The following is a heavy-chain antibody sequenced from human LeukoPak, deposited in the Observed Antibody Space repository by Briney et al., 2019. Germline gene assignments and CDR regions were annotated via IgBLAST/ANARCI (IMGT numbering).Heavy chain of an antibody. CDR2: ISGGDNST. CDR3: AKEWSGNGYVDY. J-gene: IGHJ4*02. CDR1: GFTFSSYA. D-gene: IGHD3-10*01. Sequence: GGSLRLSCAASGFTFSSYAMSWVRQAPGKGLQWVSAISGGDNSTYYAGSVKGRFTISRDNSKNALYLQMNSLRVGDTAVYYCAKEWSGNGYVDYWGQGTLVTVSS. V-gene: IGHV3-23*01.